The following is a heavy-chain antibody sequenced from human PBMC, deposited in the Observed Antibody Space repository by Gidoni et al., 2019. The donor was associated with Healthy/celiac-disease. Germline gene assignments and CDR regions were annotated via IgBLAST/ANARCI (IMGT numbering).Heavy chain of an antibody. CDR1: GGTFSSYA. CDR2: IIPIFGTA. Sequence: QVQLVQSGAEVEKPGSSVKVSCKASGGTFSSYAIRWVRQAPGQGLEWMGGIIPIFGTANYAQKFQGRVTITADESTSTAYMGLSSLRSEDTAVYYCARTNYYGSGSYQTLYAFDIWGQGTMVTVSS. D-gene: IGHD3-10*01. V-gene: IGHV1-69*01. CDR3: ARTNYYGSGSYQTLYAFDI. J-gene: IGHJ3*02.